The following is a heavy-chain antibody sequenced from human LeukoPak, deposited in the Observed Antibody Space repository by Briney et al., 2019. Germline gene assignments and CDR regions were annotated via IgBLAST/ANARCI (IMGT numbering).Heavy chain of an antibody. CDR3: AKDGAPYSGSYFDY. V-gene: IGHV3-48*04. CDR2: ISSSSSTI. Sequence: PGGSLRLSCAASGFTFSSYSMNWVRQAPGKGLEWVSYISSSSSTIYFADSVKGRFTISRDNAKNSLYLQMNSLRAEDTALYYCAKDGAPYSGSYFDYWGQGTLVTVSS. CDR1: GFTFSSYS. D-gene: IGHD1-26*01. J-gene: IGHJ4*02.